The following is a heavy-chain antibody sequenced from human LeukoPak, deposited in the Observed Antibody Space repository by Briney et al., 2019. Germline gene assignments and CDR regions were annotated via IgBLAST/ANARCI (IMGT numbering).Heavy chain of an antibody. J-gene: IGHJ4*02. Sequence: GGSLRLSCAASGFTFNSYAMSWVRQAPGKGLEWVSAISGSGGSTYYADSVKGRFTISRDNSKNTLYLQMNSLRAEDTAVYYCAKDRLTRYCSGGSCGGIFDYWGQGTLVTVSS. V-gene: IGHV3-23*01. D-gene: IGHD2-15*01. CDR2: ISGSGGST. CDR3: AKDRLTRYCSGGSCGGIFDY. CDR1: GFTFNSYA.